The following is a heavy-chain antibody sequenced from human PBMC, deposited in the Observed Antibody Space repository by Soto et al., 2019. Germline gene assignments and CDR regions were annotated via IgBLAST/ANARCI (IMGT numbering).Heavy chain of an antibody. CDR3: ARDLIDGRTYYFDY. CDR1: GFTFSSYG. Sequence: GGSLRLSCAASGFTFSSYGMHWVRQAPGKGLEWVAVIWYDGSNKYYADSVKGRFTISRDNSKNTLYLQMNSLRAEDTAVYYCARDLIDGRTYYFDYWGQGTLVTVSS. D-gene: IGHD2-21*01. V-gene: IGHV3-33*01. CDR2: IWYDGSNK. J-gene: IGHJ4*02.